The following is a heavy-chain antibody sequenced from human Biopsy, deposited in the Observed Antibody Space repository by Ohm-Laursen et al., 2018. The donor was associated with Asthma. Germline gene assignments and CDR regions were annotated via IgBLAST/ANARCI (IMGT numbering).Heavy chain of an antibody. J-gene: IGHJ4*02. CDR1: GFTVSRDH. CDR3: ARDFSRAIMIGGGREHYFDF. D-gene: IGHD3-16*01. CDR2: IYSGGTS. V-gene: IGHV3-53*01. Sequence: SLRLSCAASGFTVSRDHMFWVRQAPGKGLEWVSVIYSGGTSHTADSVKGRFTISRDNSKNTLHLQMNSLSPEDPAVYYCARDFSRAIMIGGGREHYFDFWSQGTLVTVSS.